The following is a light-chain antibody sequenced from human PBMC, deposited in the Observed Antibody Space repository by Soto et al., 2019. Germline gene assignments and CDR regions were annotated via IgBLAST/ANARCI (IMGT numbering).Light chain of an antibody. CDR2: DVS. V-gene: IGLV2-14*01. CDR1: SSDVGGYNY. J-gene: IGLJ1*01. Sequence: QSALTQPASVSGSPGQSITISCTGTSSDVGGYNYVSWYQQHPGKAPKLMIYDVSNRPSGVSNRLSGSKSGNAASLTISGLQAEDEADYYCSSYTSSSPWVFGTGTKVTVL. CDR3: SSYTSSSPWV.